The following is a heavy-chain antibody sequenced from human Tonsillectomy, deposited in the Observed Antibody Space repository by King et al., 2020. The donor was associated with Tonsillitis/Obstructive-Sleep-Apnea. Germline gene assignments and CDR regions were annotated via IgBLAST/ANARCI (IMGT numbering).Heavy chain of an antibody. CDR1: GGSFSGYY. J-gene: IGHJ6*03. V-gene: IGHV4-34*01. Sequence: VQLQQWGAGLLKPSETLSLTCAVYGGSFSGYYWSWIRQPPGKGLEWIGEINHSGSTNYNPSLKSRVTISVDTSKNQVSLKLSPVTAADTAVYYCALGVPAAIQHYYYYYMDVWGKGTTVTVSS. CDR2: INHSGST. D-gene: IGHD2-2*02. CDR3: ALGVPAAIQHYYYYYMDV.